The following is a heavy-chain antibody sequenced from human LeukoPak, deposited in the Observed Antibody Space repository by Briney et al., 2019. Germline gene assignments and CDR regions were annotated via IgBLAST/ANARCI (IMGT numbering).Heavy chain of an antibody. Sequence: GGSLRLSCAASGFTFDDYAMHWVRQVPGKGLEWVSGISWNSGRIGYADSVKGRFTISRDNAKNSLYLQMNSLRAEDTAVYYCAKDGGMVREVIIIGPYYYYMDVWGKGTTVTVSS. CDR1: GFTFDDYA. D-gene: IGHD3-10*01. CDR3: AKDGGMVREVIIIGPYYYYMDV. CDR2: ISWNSGRI. V-gene: IGHV3-9*01. J-gene: IGHJ6*03.